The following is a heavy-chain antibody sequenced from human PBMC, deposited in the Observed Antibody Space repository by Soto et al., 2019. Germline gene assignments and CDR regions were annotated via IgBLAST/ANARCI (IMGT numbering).Heavy chain of an antibody. CDR3: AVTYCDDRSDYKWGRFDS. Sequence: SETLSLTCAVSGGSISSSNWWSWVRQPPGKGLEWIGEIYHSGSTNYNPSLKSRVTISVDKSKNQFSLKLSSVTAADTAVYYCAVTYCDDRSDYKWGRFDSWGQGTQVTVSS. CDR2: IYHSGST. J-gene: IGHJ4*02. CDR1: GGSISSSNW. D-gene: IGHD3-22*01. V-gene: IGHV4-4*02.